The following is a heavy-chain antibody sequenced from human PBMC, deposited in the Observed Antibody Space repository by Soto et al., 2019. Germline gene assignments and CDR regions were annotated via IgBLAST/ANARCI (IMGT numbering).Heavy chain of an antibody. Sequence: GASVKVSCKASGYTFTSYGISWVRQAPGQGLEWMGWISAYNGNTNYAQKLQGRVTMTTDTSTSTAYMELSRLRSDDTAVYYCARDRQGIAAAATPNWFDPWGQGTLVTVSS. D-gene: IGHD6-13*01. V-gene: IGHV1-18*01. CDR3: ARDRQGIAAAATPNWFDP. CDR1: GYTFTSYG. J-gene: IGHJ5*02. CDR2: ISAYNGNT.